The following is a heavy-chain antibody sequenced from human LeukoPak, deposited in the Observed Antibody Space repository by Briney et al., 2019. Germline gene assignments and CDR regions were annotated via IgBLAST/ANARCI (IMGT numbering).Heavy chain of an antibody. CDR2: ISSSSSMI. D-gene: IGHD6-13*01. V-gene: IGHV3-48*01. CDR1: GFIFSNYN. Sequence: GGSLRLFCAASGFIFSNYNMNWVRQAPGKGLEWVSYISSSSSMIHYADSVKGRFTISRDNAKNSLYLQMSSLRAEDTAVYYCAREGILAAADYWGQGTLVTVSS. CDR3: AREGILAAADY. J-gene: IGHJ4*02.